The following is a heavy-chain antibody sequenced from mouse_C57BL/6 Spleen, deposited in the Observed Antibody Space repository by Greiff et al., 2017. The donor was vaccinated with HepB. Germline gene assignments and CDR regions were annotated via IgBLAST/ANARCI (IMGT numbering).Heavy chain of an antibody. Sequence: EVMLVESGGGLVKPGGSLKLSCAASGFTFSDYGMHWVRQAPEKGLEWVAYISSGSSTNYYADTVKGRITISRDNAKNTLVLQMTSLRSEDTAMYYCARPYDWDWFAYWGQGTLVTVSA. V-gene: IGHV5-17*01. CDR2: ISSGSSTN. CDR1: GFTFSDYG. D-gene: IGHD2-14*01. CDR3: ARPYDWDWFAY. J-gene: IGHJ3*01.